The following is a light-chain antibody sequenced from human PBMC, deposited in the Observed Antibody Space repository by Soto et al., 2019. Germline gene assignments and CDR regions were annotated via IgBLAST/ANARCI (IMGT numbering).Light chain of an antibody. CDR1: SSDVGGYNY. CDR2: EVS. V-gene: IGLV2-8*01. Sequence: QSALTQPPSASGSPGQSVTISCTGTSSDVGGYNYVSWYQQHPGKAPKLMIYEVSKRPSGVPDRFSGSKPGNTASLTVSGLQAEDEADYYCSSYAGSNNFPYVFGTGTKVTVL. J-gene: IGLJ1*01. CDR3: SSYAGSNNFPYV.